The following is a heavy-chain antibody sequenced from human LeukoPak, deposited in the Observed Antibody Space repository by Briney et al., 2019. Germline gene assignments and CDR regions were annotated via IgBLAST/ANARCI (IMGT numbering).Heavy chain of an antibody. D-gene: IGHD6-13*01. CDR2: IYYSGST. CDR3: TRSTHSIRAAGGFDY. V-gene: IGHV4-39*01. CDR1: GGSISSSSYY. Sequence: NPSETLSLTCTVSGGSISSSSYYWGWIRQPPGKGLEWIGSIYYSGSTYYNPSLKSRVTISVDTSKNQFSLKLSSVTAADTAVYYCTRSTHSIRAAGGFDYWGQGTLVTVSS. J-gene: IGHJ4*02.